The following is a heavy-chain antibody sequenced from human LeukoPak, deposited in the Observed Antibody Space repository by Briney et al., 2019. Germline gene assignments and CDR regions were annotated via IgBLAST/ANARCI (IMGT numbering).Heavy chain of an antibody. D-gene: IGHD1-26*01. CDR1: GGSISSGGYY. V-gene: IGHV4-30-2*01. CDR2: IYHSGST. Sequence: SETLSLTCTVSGGSISSGGYYWSWIRQPPGKGLEWIGYIYHSGSTYYNPSLRSRVTISVDRSKNQFSLKLSSVTAADTAVYYCARVFPTLARLGWELLHGAAFDIWGQGTMVTVSS. CDR3: ARVFPTLARLGWELLHGAAFDI. J-gene: IGHJ3*02.